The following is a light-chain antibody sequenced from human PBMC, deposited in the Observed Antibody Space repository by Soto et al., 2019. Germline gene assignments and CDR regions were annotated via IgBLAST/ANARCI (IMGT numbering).Light chain of an antibody. J-gene: IGLJ2*01. CDR1: SSDVGAYNY. CDR2: EVS. Sequence: QSVLTQPRSVSGSPGQSVTISCTGTSSDVGAYNYVSWYQQYPGKAPKVVIYEVSERPSGVPHRFSGSKSGNTASLIISGLQAEDEADYYCCSYAGSYTHVVXXGGTKXTVL. V-gene: IGLV2-11*01. CDR3: CSYAGSYTHVV.